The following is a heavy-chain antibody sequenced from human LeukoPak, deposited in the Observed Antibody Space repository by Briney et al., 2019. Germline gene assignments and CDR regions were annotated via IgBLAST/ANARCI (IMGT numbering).Heavy chain of an antibody. D-gene: IGHD6-19*01. Sequence: ASVKVSCKASGYTFTSYDINWVRQATGQGLEWMGWMNPNSGNTGYAQKLQGRVTMTTDTSTSTAYMELRSLRSDDTAVYYCARAGYSSGWLDYWGQGTLVTVSS. V-gene: IGHV1-8*01. CDR3: ARAGYSSGWLDY. J-gene: IGHJ4*02. CDR2: MNPNSGNT. CDR1: GYTFTSYD.